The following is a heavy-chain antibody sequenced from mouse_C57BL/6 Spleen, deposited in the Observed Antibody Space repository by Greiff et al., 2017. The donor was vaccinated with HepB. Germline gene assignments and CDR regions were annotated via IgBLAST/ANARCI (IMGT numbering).Heavy chain of an antibody. D-gene: IGHD1-1*01. Sequence: QVQLKQPGAELVKPGASVKMSCKASGYTFTSYWITWVKQRPGQGLEWIGDIYPGSGSTNYNEKFKSKATLTVDTSSSTAYMQLSSLTSEDSAVYYCARGATVVPYAMDYWGQGTSVTVSS. CDR3: ARGATVVPYAMDY. J-gene: IGHJ4*01. CDR1: GYTFTSYW. V-gene: IGHV1-55*01. CDR2: IYPGSGST.